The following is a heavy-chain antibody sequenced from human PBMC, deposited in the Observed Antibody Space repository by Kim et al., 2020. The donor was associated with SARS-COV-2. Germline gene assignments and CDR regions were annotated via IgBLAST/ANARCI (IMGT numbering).Heavy chain of an antibody. CDR2: I. J-gene: IGHJ6*02. CDR3: STGAKGYGMDV. V-gene: IGHV3-15*01. Sequence: IDYAAPVKGRFTISRDDSKNTLYLQMNSLKTGDTAVYYCSTGAKGYGMDVWGQGTTVTVSS.